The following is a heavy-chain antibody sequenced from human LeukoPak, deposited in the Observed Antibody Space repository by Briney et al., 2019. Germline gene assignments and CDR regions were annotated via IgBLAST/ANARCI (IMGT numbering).Heavy chain of an antibody. Sequence: GGSLRLSCAASGFTFSTYWMHWVRQAPGKGLVWVSRINSDGSHTSYADSVKGRFTISRDNDKKTLYLQMNNLRAEDTAVYYCATGGGGSEYSGQGTLWTVSS. J-gene: IGHJ4*02. CDR2: INSDGSHT. D-gene: IGHD3-10*01. CDR1: GFTFSTYW. CDR3: ATGGGGSEY. V-gene: IGHV3-74*01.